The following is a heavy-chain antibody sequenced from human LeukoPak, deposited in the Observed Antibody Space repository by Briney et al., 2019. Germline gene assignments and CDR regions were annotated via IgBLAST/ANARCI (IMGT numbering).Heavy chain of an antibody. V-gene: IGHV4-31*03. J-gene: IGHJ4*02. CDR1: GGSISSGGYY. CDR3: ARVGYSYGWGHFDY. D-gene: IGHD5-18*01. Sequence: SRTLSLTCTVSGGSISSGGYYWSWIRQHPGKGLEWIGYIYYSGSTDYNPSLKSRVTISVDTSKNQFSLKVTSATAADTAVYYCARVGYSYGWGHFDYWGQGTLVTVSS. CDR2: IYYSGST.